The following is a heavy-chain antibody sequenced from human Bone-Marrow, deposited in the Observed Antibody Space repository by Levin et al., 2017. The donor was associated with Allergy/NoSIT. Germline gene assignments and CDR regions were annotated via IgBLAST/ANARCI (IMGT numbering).Heavy chain of an antibody. Sequence: GGSLRLSCAASGFTFSASPIHWVRQASGKGLEWVGRVRSKANTYATAYAASVEGRFTISRDDSKNTAYLQMNSLKIEDTAVYYCTASIRTYCKGGRCHSDYYYYGMDVWGQGTTVTVSS. V-gene: IGHV3-73*01. CDR1: GFTFSASP. D-gene: IGHD2-15*01. CDR3: TASIRTYCKGGRCHSDYYYYGMDV. CDR2: VRSKANTYAT. J-gene: IGHJ6*02.